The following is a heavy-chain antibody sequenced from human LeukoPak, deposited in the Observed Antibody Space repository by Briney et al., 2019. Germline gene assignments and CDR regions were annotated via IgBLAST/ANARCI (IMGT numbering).Heavy chain of an antibody. Sequence: SGGSLRLSCAASGFTFSSYAMHWVRQPPGEGLEWIGSIYYSGTTYYNSSLKSRVTISIERSKNHFSLNLNSLTAADTAVYYCARVYSSTHNWFDTWGQGTQVTVSS. CDR3: ARVYSSTHNWFDT. V-gene: IGHV4-39*07. CDR2: IYYSGTT. CDR1: GFTFSSYA. J-gene: IGHJ5*02. D-gene: IGHD2-2*01.